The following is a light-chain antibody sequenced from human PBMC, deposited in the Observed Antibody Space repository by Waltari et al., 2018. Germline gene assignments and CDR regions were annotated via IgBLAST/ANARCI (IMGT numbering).Light chain of an antibody. Sequence: QSALTQPASVSGSPGQSITISCTGTSSDVGSYNLVSWFQQHPGKAPKLMIYEGSKRPLGVSNRFAGSKSGNTASLTISGLQADDEADYYCCSYAGGSAPYVFGTGTKVTVL. CDR2: EGS. V-gene: IGLV2-23*01. CDR3: CSYAGGSAPYV. J-gene: IGLJ1*01. CDR1: SSDVGSYNL.